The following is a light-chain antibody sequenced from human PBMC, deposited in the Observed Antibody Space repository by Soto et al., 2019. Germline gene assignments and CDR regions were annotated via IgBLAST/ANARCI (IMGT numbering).Light chain of an antibody. CDR1: SSDVGGYNY. CDR3: SSYTSSSTYV. V-gene: IGLV2-14*01. Sequence: QSVLTQPASVSGSPGQSITISCTGTSSDVGGYNYVSWYQQHPGKAPKLMIYEVSNRSSGVSNRFSGSKSGNTASLTISGLQAEGEADYYCSSYTSSSTYVFGTGTKVTVL. CDR2: EVS. J-gene: IGLJ1*01.